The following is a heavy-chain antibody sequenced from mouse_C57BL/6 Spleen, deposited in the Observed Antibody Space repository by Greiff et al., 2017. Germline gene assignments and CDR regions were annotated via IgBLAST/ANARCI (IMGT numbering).Heavy chain of an antibody. CDR1: GYAFSSYW. V-gene: IGHV1-80*01. J-gene: IGHJ4*01. Sequence: VQLQQSGAELVKPGASVKISCKASGYAFSSYWMNWVKQRPGKGLEWIGQIYPGDGDTNYNGKFKGKDTLTADKSSSTAYMQRSSLTSEDSAVYFCARGGQGAMDYWGQGTSVTVSS. CDR3: ARGGQGAMDY. D-gene: IGHD3-3*01. CDR2: IYPGDGDT.